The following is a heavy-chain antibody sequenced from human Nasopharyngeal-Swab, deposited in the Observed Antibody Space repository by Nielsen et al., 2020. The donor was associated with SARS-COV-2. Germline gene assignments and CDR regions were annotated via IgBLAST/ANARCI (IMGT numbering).Heavy chain of an antibody. CDR2: MNPNSGNT. V-gene: IGHV1-8*01. J-gene: IGHJ4*02. CDR3: ARDRTYYYGSGSHDY. Sequence: ASVKVSCKASGYNFTTYDFNWVRQATGQGLEWMGWMNPNSGNTGYAQKFQGRVTMTRNTSIRTAYMELSRLRSDDTAVYYCARDRTYYYGSGSHDYWGQGTLVTVSS. D-gene: IGHD3-10*01. CDR1: GYNFTTYD.